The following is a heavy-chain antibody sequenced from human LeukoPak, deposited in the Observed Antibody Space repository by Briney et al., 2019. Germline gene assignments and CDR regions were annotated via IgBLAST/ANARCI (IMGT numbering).Heavy chain of an antibody. V-gene: IGHV1-2*02. J-gene: IGHJ4*02. CDR1: GYTFTGYY. Sequence: ASVKVSCKASGYTFTGYYIHWVRQAPGQGPEWMGWINPNSGDTDYAQRFQGRVTMTRDTSISTAYMGLTSLRSDDTAVYYCARDSGDSGNTFWYYLGQGTLVTVSS. CDR2: INPNSGDT. D-gene: IGHD3-10*01. CDR3: ARDSGDSGNTFWYY.